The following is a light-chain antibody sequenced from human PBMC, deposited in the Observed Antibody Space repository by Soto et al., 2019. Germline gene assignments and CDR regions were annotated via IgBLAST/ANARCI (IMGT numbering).Light chain of an antibody. J-gene: IGKJ3*01. Sequence: EIVLTQSPAALSLSPGEKVTLSCRASQSVGTSLAWYQHKPGQTPRLLIYDASNRATGIPARFSGSGSGTEFTLSIICLEPEDSARYFCQQRSNLPPFTFGPGTRVEIK. CDR3: QQRSNLPPFT. V-gene: IGKV3-11*01. CDR2: DAS. CDR1: QSVGTS.